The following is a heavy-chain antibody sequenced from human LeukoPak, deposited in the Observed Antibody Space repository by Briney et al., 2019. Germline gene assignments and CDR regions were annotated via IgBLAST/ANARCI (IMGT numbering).Heavy chain of an antibody. V-gene: IGHV1-8*02. CDR3: TTRSCGAGACSSSFYYYYGLPF. D-gene: IGHD3-16*01. CDR2: RGSNSGDT. CDR1: GYTFTNYD. J-gene: IGHJ6*02. Sequence: ASVKVSCKASGYTFTNYDINWVRQATGQGLEWMGWRGSNSGDTGYAQQFQGRVTITADEATSTTYMELSSLKSEDTAIYSCTTRSCGAGACSSSFYYYYGLPFWGQGTTVYVSS.